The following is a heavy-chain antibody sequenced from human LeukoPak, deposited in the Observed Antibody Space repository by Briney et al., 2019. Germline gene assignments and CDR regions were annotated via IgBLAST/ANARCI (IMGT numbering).Heavy chain of an antibody. CDR3: ARANVQVPHHYIWFDP. D-gene: IGHD2-8*02. CDR1: GDSLNDLA. V-gene: IGHV1-69*05. J-gene: IGHJ5*02. CDR2: IIPIFGTV. Sequence: ASVTVSCKASGDSLNDLAINWVRQAPGQGLELMGGIIPIFGTVTYTQNFQGRLTITTDESTSTAYMELSGLRSDDTAIYYCARANVQVPHHYIWFDPWGQGTPVTVSS.